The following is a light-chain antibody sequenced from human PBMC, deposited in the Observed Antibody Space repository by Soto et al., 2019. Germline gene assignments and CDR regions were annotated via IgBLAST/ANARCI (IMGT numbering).Light chain of an antibody. CDR3: QQYNTWPPYT. CDR1: QSVSSN. V-gene: IGKV3-15*01. CDR2: GAS. J-gene: IGKJ1*01. Sequence: EIVMTQSPATLSVSPGERATLSCRASQSVSSNLAWYQQKPGQAPRLLIYGASTRATGIPARFSGSGSGNVFPLTISSVQSEDFAVYYCQQYNTWPPYTFGQGTKVEIK.